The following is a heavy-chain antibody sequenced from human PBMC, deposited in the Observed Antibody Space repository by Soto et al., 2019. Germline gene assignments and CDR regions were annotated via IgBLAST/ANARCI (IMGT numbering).Heavy chain of an antibody. CDR3: ARHLAAAVSGNYYYGMDV. J-gene: IGHJ6*02. Sequence: SETLSLTCTVSGGSISSSSYYWGWIRQPPGKGLEWIGSIYYSGSTYYNPSLKSRVTISVDTSKNQFSLKLSSVTAADTAVYYCARHLAAAVSGNYYYGMDVWGQGTTVTVSS. V-gene: IGHV4-39*01. D-gene: IGHD6-13*01. CDR1: GGSISSSSYY. CDR2: IYYSGST.